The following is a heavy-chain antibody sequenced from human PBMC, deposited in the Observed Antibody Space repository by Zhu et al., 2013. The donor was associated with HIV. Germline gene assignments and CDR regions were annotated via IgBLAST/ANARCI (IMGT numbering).Heavy chain of an antibody. CDR3: ARGGDFWSGYSLY. J-gene: IGHJ4*02. CDR1: GYTFTGYY. V-gene: IGHV1-8*02. CDR2: INPNSGNT. Sequence: QVQLVQSGAEVKKPGASVKVSCKASGYTFTGYYMHWVRQAPGQGLEWMGWINPNSGNTGYAQKFQGRVTMTRNTSISTAYMELSSLRSEDTAVYYCARGGDFWSGYSLYWGQGTLVTVSS. D-gene: IGHD3-3*01.